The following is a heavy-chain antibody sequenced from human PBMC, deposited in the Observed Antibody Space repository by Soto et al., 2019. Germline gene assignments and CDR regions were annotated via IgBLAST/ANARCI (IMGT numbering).Heavy chain of an antibody. D-gene: IGHD3-9*01. J-gene: IGHJ4*02. CDR2: ISYDGSNK. Sequence: GGSLRLSCAASGFTFSSYAMHWVRQAPGKGLEWVAVISYDGSNKYYADSVKGRFTISRDNSKNTLYLQMNSLRAEDTAVYYCAKKLRYFDWSLDYWGQGTLVTVSS. V-gene: IGHV3-30-3*02. CDR1: GFTFSSYA. CDR3: AKKLRYFDWSLDY.